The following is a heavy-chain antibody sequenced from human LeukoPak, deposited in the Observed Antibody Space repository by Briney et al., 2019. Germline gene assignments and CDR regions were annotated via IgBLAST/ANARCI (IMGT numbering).Heavy chain of an antibody. CDR3: ARETYCSGGSCLQA. D-gene: IGHD2-15*01. CDR2: IIPILGIA. V-gene: IGHV1-69*04. J-gene: IGHJ4*02. Sequence: SVKVSCKASGGTFSSYAISWVREAPGQGLEWMGRIIPILGIANYAQKFQGRVTITADKSTSTAYMELSSLRSEDTAVYYCARETYCSGGSCLQAWGQGTLATVSS. CDR1: GGTFSSYA.